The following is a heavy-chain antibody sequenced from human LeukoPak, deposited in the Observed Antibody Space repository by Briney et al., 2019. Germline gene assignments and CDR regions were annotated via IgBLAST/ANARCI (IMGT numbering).Heavy chain of an antibody. CDR1: GFTVSSNY. D-gene: IGHD1-26*01. Sequence: GGSLGLSCAASGFTVSSNYMSWVRQAPGKGLEWVSVIYSGGSTYYADSVKGRFTISRDNSKNTLYLQMNSLRAEDTAVYYCARVSGGADWLYYYYYMDVWGKGTTVTVSS. J-gene: IGHJ6*03. V-gene: IGHV3-53*01. CDR3: ARVSGGADWLYYYYYMDV. CDR2: IYSGGST.